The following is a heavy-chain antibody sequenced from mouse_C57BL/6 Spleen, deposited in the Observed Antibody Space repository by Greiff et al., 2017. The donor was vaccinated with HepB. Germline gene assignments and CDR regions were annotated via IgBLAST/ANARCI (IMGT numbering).Heavy chain of an antibody. D-gene: IGHD4-1*01. Sequence: QVQLQQSGPELVKPGASVKISCKASGYAFSSSWMNWVKQRPGKGLEWIGRIYPGDGDTNYNGKFKGKATLTADKSSSTAYMQHSSLTSEDSAVYFCAGANWYWYFDVWGTGTTVTVSS. J-gene: IGHJ1*03. V-gene: IGHV1-82*01. CDR1: GYAFSSSW. CDR2: IYPGDGDT. CDR3: AGANWYWYFDV.